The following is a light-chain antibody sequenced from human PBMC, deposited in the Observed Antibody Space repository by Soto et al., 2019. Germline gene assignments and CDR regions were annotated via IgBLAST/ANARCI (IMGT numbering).Light chain of an antibody. V-gene: IGKV1-5*03. CDR1: RDVGSD. Sequence: TQMTQSPLSLSASVGEKIIITCRASRDVGSDVSWYQQKPGKAPKLLIYKTSNLESGVPSRFSGSGSGTEFSLTISSLQPDDFATYYCQQYQSFSLTFGGGTKVDIK. CDR3: QQYQSFSLT. CDR2: KTS. J-gene: IGKJ4*01.